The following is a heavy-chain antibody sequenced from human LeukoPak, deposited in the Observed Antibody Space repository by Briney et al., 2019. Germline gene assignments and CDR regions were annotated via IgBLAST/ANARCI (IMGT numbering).Heavy chain of an antibody. V-gene: IGHV4-61*02. J-gene: IGHJ4*02. CDR3: ARDPANPKYYYDSSGIFDY. D-gene: IGHD3-22*01. Sequence: SQTLSLTCTVSGGSISSGSYYWSWIRQPAGKGLEWIGRIYTSGSTNYNPSLKSRVTISVDTSKSQFSLKLSSVTAADTTVYYCARDPANPKYYYDSSGIFDYWGQGTLVTVSS. CDR2: IYTSGST. CDR1: GGSISSGSYY.